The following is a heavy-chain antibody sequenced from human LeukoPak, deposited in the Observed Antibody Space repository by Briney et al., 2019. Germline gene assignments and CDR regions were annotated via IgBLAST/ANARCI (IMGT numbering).Heavy chain of an antibody. D-gene: IGHD3-10*01. CDR1: GLAFSSYA. J-gene: IGHJ4*02. CDR2: ISVASNT. V-gene: IGHV3-23*01. CDR3: AKPEEWFGERPDY. Sequence: GGSLRLPCAASGLAFSSYAMSWVRQAPGKGLEWVSTISVASNTFYADSVKGRFTISRDNSRNTVYLQMTSLRADDTAVYYCAKPEEWFGERPDYWGQGTLVTVSS.